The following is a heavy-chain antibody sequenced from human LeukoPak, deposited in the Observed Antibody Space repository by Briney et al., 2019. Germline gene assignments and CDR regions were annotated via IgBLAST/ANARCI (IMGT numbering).Heavy chain of an antibody. J-gene: IGHJ3*02. CDR3: ARGLHIVVVTVADAFDI. CDR1: GLTFSSHW. CDR2: ITNDGSST. Sequence: GSLRLSCAASGLTFSSHWMHWVRQAPGKGLVWVSRITNDGSSTTYADSVKGRFTISRDNAKNMLYLQVNSLRAEDTAVYYCARGLHIVVVTVADAFDIWGQGTMVTVSS. D-gene: IGHD2-21*02. V-gene: IGHV3-74*01.